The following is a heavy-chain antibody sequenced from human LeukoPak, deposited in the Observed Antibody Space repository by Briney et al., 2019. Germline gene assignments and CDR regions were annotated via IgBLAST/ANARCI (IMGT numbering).Heavy chain of an antibody. J-gene: IGHJ4*02. D-gene: IGHD5-24*01. V-gene: IGHV5-51*01. Sequence: GESLKISCKGLGYDFSTYWNAWVRQRPGKGPEWMGIIYPGGSETRYDPSFQGQVTSSADRSTSTAYLQWSSLRASDTAMHYCARASRDGYNQNFDHWGQGTLVTVSS. CDR3: ARASRDGYNQNFDH. CDR2: IYPGGSET. CDR1: GYDFSTYW.